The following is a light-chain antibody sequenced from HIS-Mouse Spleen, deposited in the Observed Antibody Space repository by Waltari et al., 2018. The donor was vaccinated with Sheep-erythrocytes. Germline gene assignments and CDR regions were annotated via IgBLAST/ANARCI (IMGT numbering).Light chain of an antibody. Sequence: EIVLTQSPATLSLSPGERATLSCRASQSVSSYLAWYQQKPGQAPRLLIYDASRATGIPARFSGSGSGTDFTLTISSLEPEDFAVYYCQQLNSYPFTFGPGTKVDIK. V-gene: IGKV3-11*01. CDR2: DAS. CDR3: QQLNSYPFT. CDR1: QSVSSY. J-gene: IGKJ3*01.